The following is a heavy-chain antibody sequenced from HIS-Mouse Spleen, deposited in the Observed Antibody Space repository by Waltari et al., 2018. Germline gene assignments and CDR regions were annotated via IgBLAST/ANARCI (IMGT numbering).Heavy chain of an antibody. CDR3: ARDHRLVAVAGSYYFDY. V-gene: IGHV4-4*07. CDR2: IYTSGST. CDR1: GGSISSYY. D-gene: IGHD6-19*01. J-gene: IGHJ4*02. Sequence: QVQLQESGPGLVKPSETLSLTCTVSGGSISSYYWSWIRQPAGKGLEWIGRIYTSGSTNYNPSLKSRVTMSVDPSKNQFSLKLSSVTAADTAVYYCARDHRLVAVAGSYYFDYWGQGTLVTVSS.